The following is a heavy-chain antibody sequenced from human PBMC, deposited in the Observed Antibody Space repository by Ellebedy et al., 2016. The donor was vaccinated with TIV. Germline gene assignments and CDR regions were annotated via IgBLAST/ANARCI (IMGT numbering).Heavy chain of an antibody. D-gene: IGHD3-22*01. CDR3: ARGTDDYDSSGSTPYDAYDI. CDR1: GGSISNSDYY. V-gene: IGHV4-39*07. J-gene: IGHJ3*02. CDR2: IYYSGST. Sequence: MPGGSLRLSCTVSGGSISNSDYYWNWIRQPPGKGLEWIGNIYYSGSTNYNPSLRSRVTISLDTSKNQFSLKLRSVTAADTAVYHCARGTDDYDSSGSTPYDAYDIWGQGTMVTVSS.